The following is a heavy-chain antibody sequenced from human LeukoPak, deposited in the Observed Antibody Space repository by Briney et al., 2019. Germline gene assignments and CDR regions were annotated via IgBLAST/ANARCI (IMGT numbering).Heavy chain of an antibody. CDR1: GYTFISYG. CDR3: ARGGYSSGWYRRGDDAFDI. D-gene: IGHD6-19*01. V-gene: IGHV1-18*01. CDR2: ISAYNGNT. Sequence: ASVKVSCKASGYTFISYGITWVRQAPGQGLEWMGWISAYNGNTNYAQKLQGRVTMTTDTSTTTAYMELRSLRSDDTAVYYCARGGYSSGWYRRGDDAFDIWGQGTMVTVSS. J-gene: IGHJ3*02.